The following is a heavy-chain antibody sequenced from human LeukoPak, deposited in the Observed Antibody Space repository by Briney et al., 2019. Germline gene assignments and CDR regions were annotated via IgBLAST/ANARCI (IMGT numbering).Heavy chain of an antibody. V-gene: IGHV3-23*01. D-gene: IGHD3-3*01. CDR3: AKDVIMVNGWYYDFWSTVRDWYFDL. Sequence: GGSLRLSCAASGFTFSSYAMSWVRQAPGKGLEWVSAISGSGGSTYYADSVKGRFTISRDNSKNTLYLQMNSLRAEDTAVYYCAKDVIMVNGWYYDFWSTVRDWYFDLWGRGTLVTVSS. J-gene: IGHJ2*01. CDR2: ISGSGGST. CDR1: GFTFSSYA.